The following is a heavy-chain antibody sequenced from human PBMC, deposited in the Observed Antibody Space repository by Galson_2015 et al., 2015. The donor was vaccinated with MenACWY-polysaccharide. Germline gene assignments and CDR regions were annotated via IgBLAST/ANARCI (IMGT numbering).Heavy chain of an antibody. CDR1: GFTFDDYA. CDR2: ISWNSGNI. CDR3: AKAYIVVTTRSAFDI. J-gene: IGHJ3*02. D-gene: IGHD2-21*01. V-gene: IGHV3-9*01. Sequence: SLRLSCAASGFTFDDYAMHWVRQAPGKGLEWVSGISWNSGNIGYVDSVKGRFTISRDNAKNSLYLQMNSLRAEDTALYYCAKAYIVVTTRSAFDIWGQGTMVTVSS.